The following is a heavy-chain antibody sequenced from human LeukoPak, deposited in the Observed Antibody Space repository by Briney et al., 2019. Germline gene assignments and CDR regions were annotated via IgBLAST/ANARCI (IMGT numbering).Heavy chain of an antibody. J-gene: IGHJ6*03. CDR2: IYTGGST. D-gene: IGHD5-18*01. V-gene: IGHV4-4*07. CDR3: AREGYSYGYGLDFYYMDV. Sequence: ASETLSLTCTVSGGSISSYYWSWIRQPAGKGLEWIGRIYTGGSTNYNPSLKSRVTMSVDTSKNQFSLKLNSVTAADRAVYFCAREGYSYGYGLDFYYMDVWGKGTTVTVSS. CDR1: GGSISSYY.